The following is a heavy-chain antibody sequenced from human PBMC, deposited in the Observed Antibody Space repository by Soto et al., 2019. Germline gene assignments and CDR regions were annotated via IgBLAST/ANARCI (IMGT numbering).Heavy chain of an antibody. D-gene: IGHD3-10*01. CDR2: IKSKTDGGTT. CDR1: GFTFSNAW. Sequence: PGGSLRLSCAASGFTFSNAWMNWVRQAPGKGLEWVGRIKSKTDGGTTDYAAPVKGRFTISRDDSKNTLYLQMNSLKTEDTAVFYFPKDLRFYYGSATAGGGQETLVTVSS. V-gene: IGHV3-15*07. CDR3: PKDLRFYYGSATAG. J-gene: IGHJ4*02.